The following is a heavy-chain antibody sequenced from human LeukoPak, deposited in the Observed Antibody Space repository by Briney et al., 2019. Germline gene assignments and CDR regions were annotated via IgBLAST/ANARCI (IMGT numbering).Heavy chain of an antibody. CDR1: GFTFSSYG. J-gene: IGHJ5*02. CDR2: IKSKTDGGTT. D-gene: IGHD3-10*01. Sequence: GGSLRLSCAASGFTFSSYGMHWVRQAPGKGLEWVGRIKSKTDGGTTDYAAPVKGRFTISRDDSKNTLYLQMNSLKTEDTAVYYCTTQPPTHNVLLWFGELSWFDPWGQGTLVTVSS. CDR3: TTQPPTHNVLLWFGELSWFDP. V-gene: IGHV3-15*01.